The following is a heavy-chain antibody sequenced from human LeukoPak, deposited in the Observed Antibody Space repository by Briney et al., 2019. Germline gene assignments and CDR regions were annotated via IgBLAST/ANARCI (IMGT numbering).Heavy chain of an antibody. CDR3: AKLMVAVAAIDY. D-gene: IGHD6-19*01. Sequence: PGGSLRLSCVASGFAVGSNYMSWVRQAPGKGLEWVSLIYSGGAIRYADSVKGRFTISRDNSKNTLYLQMNSLRAEDTAVYYCAKLMVAVAAIDYWGQGTLVTVSS. J-gene: IGHJ4*02. CDR1: GFAVGSNY. CDR2: IYSGGAI. V-gene: IGHV3-53*01.